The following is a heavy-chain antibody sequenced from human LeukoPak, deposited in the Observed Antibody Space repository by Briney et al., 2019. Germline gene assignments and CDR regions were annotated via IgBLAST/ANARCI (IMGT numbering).Heavy chain of an antibody. CDR1: GFTVSSNY. CDR2: IYDDGST. Sequence: PGGSLRLSCAASGFTVSSNYMTWVRQAPGKGLEWVSVIYDDGSTYYADSVKGRFTISRDNSKNTLHLQMNTLRAEDTAVYYCARGRGSYFYWGQGTLVTVSS. J-gene: IGHJ4*02. V-gene: IGHV3-66*02. D-gene: IGHD1-26*01. CDR3: ARGRGSYFY.